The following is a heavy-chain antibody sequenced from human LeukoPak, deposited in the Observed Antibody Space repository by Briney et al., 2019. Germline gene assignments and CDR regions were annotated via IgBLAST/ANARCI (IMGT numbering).Heavy chain of an antibody. Sequence: SETLSLTCTVSGGSIGSYYWTWIRQPPGKGLEWIGYIYYTGTTNYNPSLKSRVTISIDTSKNQFSLKLSSVTAADTAVYYCARGEEEYSSSFNFDYWGQGTLVTVSS. V-gene: IGHV4-59*12. J-gene: IGHJ4*02. CDR2: IYYTGTT. CDR3: ARGEEEYSSSFNFDY. D-gene: IGHD6-6*01. CDR1: GGSIGSYY.